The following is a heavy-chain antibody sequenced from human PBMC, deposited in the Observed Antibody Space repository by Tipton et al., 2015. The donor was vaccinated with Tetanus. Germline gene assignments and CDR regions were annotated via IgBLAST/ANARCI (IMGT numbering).Heavy chain of an antibody. V-gene: IGHV1-2*02. Sequence: QLVQSGAEVKKPGASVKVSCKASGYTFTGYYIYWVRQAPGQELEWMGWIDPNSGGTVYAQKFQGRVPMTRDTSISTAYMELRSLRSDDTAVYYCARDRGDYIYYGMDVWGPGTTVTVS. CDR1: GYTFTGYY. D-gene: IGHD3-22*01. CDR3: ARDRGDYIYYGMDV. CDR2: IDPNSGGT. J-gene: IGHJ6*02.